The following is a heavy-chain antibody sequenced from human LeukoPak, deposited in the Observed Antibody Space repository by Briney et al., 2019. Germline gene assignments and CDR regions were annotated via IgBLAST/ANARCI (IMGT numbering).Heavy chain of an antibody. Sequence: ASVKVSCKASGYTFTGYYMHWVRQAPGQGLEWMGWINPNSGGTNYAQKFRGRVTMTRDTSTSTVYMELSSLRSEDTAVYYCARVYRDAFDIWGQGTMVTVSS. CDR2: INPNSGGT. CDR1: GYTFTGYY. V-gene: IGHV1-2*02. D-gene: IGHD2/OR15-2a*01. CDR3: ARVYRDAFDI. J-gene: IGHJ3*02.